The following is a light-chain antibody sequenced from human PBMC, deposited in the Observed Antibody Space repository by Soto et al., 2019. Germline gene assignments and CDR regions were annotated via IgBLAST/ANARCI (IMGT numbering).Light chain of an antibody. CDR1: QSVSNY. CDR3: QQRDSWIT. CDR2: DAS. J-gene: IGKJ5*01. Sequence: IVLTQSPATLSLWPGETAILSCRASQSVSNYLSWYQQKPGQAPRLLIYDASNRAPGIPARFSGSGSGTDFTLTISSLEPEDFALYYCQQRDSWITFGQGTRLE. V-gene: IGKV3-11*01.